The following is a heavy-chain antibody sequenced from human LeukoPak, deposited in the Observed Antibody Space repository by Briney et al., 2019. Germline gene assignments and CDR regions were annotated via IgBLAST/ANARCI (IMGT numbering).Heavy chain of an antibody. CDR3: AKGGESCYGSGSFTPFDY. CDR1: GFTFSTSA. V-gene: IGHV3-30*02. D-gene: IGHD3-10*01. J-gene: IGHJ4*02. CDR2: IRYDGSNK. Sequence: GGSLRLSCAASGFTFSTSAMHWVCQAPGKGLEWVAFIRYDGSNKYYADSVKGRFTISRDNSKNTLYLQMNSLRAEDTAMYYCAKGGESCYGSGSFTPFDYWGQGTLVTVSS.